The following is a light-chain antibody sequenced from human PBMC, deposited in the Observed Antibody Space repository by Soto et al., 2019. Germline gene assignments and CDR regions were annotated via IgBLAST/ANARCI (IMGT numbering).Light chain of an antibody. J-gene: IGKJ1*01. CDR2: GAS. CDR1: QSVASPY. Sequence: EIVLTQSPGTLPLSPGERATLFCRASQSVASPYLAWYQQKPGQAPRLLIYGASSRATGIPDRFSASGSGTDFTLTISRLEPEDXAVFYCQQYGNSPETF. CDR3: QQYGNSPET. V-gene: IGKV3-20*01.